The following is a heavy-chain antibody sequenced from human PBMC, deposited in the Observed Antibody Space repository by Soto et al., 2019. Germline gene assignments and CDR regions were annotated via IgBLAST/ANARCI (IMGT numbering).Heavy chain of an antibody. Sequence: HPGGSLRLSCAASGFTFSSYAMSWVRQAPGKGLEWVSAISGSGGSTYYADSVKGRFTISRDNSKNTLYLQMNSLRAEDTAVYYCAKLRYFVWYQTDAFDFWGQGTRVTLSS. D-gene: IGHD3-9*01. CDR2: ISGSGGST. J-gene: IGHJ3*01. CDR1: GFTFSSYA. CDR3: AKLRYFVWYQTDAFDF. V-gene: IGHV3-23*01.